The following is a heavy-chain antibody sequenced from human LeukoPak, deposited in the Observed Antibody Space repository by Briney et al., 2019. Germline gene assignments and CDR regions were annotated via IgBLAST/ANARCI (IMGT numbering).Heavy chain of an antibody. CDR1: GFTFSDYY. CDR3: ARDRHYYDSSGYPNWFDP. CDR2: ISSSGSTI. Sequence: PGGSLRLSCAASGFTFSDYYMSWLRQAPGKGLEWVSYISSSGSTIYYADSVKGRFTISRDNAKNSLYLQMNSLRAEDTAVYYCARDRHYYDSSGYPNWFDPWGQGTLVTVSS. V-gene: IGHV3-11*01. J-gene: IGHJ5*02. D-gene: IGHD3-22*01.